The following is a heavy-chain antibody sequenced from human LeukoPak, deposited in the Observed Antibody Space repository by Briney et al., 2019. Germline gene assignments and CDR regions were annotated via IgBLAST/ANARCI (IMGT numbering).Heavy chain of an antibody. Sequence: ASVKVSCKASGYTFTSYDINWVRQATGQGLEWMGLMNPNSGNTGYAQKFQGRVTMTRNTSISTAYMELSSLRSEDTAVYYCARVRRGWRGTYYYYMDVWGKGTTVTVSS. J-gene: IGHJ6*03. D-gene: IGHD6-19*01. CDR3: ARVRRGWRGTYYYYMDV. CDR2: MNPNSGNT. V-gene: IGHV1-8*01. CDR1: GYTFTSYD.